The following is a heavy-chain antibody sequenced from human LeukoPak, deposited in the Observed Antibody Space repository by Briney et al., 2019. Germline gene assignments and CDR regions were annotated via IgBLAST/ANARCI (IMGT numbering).Heavy chain of an antibody. CDR3: ARGGGSCTSSSCYIDY. CDR1: GFTFSSYW. CDR2: INTDESST. J-gene: IGHJ4*02. V-gene: IGHV3-74*01. D-gene: IGHD2-2*02. Sequence: PGGSLRLSCAASGFTFSSYWIHWVRQAPGKGLVWVSRINTDESSTSYADSVKGRFTISRDNAKNTLYLQMNSLRAEDTAVYYCARGGGSCTSSSCYIDYWGQGTLVTVSS.